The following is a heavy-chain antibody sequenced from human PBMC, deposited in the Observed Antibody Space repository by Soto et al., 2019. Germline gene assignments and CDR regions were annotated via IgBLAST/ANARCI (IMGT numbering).Heavy chain of an antibody. V-gene: IGHV4-31*03. D-gene: IGHD3-10*01. CDR3: ANSPTRWFGDIKSNYGMDL. J-gene: IGHJ6*02. CDR1: CGSISSCSYY. Sequence: TLSLTFTFSCGSISSCSYYWSWIRQHPGKGLEWIGYIYYSGSTYYNPSLKSRVTISVDTSKNQFSLKLSSVTAADTAVYYCANSPTRWFGDIKSNYGMDLWGQGTTVTVSS. CDR2: IYYSGST.